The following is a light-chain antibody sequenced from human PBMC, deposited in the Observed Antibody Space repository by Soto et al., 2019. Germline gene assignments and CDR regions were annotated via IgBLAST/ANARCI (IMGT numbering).Light chain of an antibody. V-gene: IGKV3-15*01. J-gene: IGKJ5*01. CDR1: ESVRSK. CDR3: QQYNSWPPIT. Sequence: DIVMGQSPANLSVSPGEGVTLSCRSSESVRSKVAWYQQKPGQAPRLLIYGSSKRATGIPDRFRGSGSATEYTLTISSLQSEDFAVYYCQQYNSWPPITFGQGTRLEIK. CDR2: GSS.